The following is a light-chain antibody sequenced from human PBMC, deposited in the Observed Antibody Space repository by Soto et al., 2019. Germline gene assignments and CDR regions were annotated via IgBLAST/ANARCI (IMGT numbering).Light chain of an antibody. J-gene: IGLJ1*01. CDR1: SSNVGSHNY. Sequence: ALTPPRSVSGSPGQAVTISCTGTSSNVGSHNYVSWYQQHPGKAPKLIINDVSKRPSGVPDRFSGSKSGNTASLTISGLQAEDEADYYCCSFAGGLFVFGAGTKVTVL. CDR2: DVS. V-gene: IGLV2-11*01. CDR3: CSFAGGLFV.